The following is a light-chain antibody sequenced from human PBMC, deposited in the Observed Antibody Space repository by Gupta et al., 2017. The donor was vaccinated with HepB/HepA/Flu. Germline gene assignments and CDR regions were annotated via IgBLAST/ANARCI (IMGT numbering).Light chain of an antibody. V-gene: IGKV1-39*01. CDR1: QSISSY. CDR3: QQSYSTPPWT. CDR2: AAS. J-gene: IGKJ1*01. Sequence: DIQMTQSPSSLSASVGDRVTITCRASQSISSYLNWYQQKPGKAPKLLIYAASSLQSGVPSRFSGSGSGTDFTLTISDLQPEDFATYYCQQSYSTPPWTFGQWTKVEIK.